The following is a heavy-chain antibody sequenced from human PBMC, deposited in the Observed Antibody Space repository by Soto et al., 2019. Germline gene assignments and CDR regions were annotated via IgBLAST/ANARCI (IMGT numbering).Heavy chain of an antibody. CDR3: ARTGAVVGQSAYGMDV. V-gene: IGHV5-51*01. CDR2: IYPGDSHT. D-gene: IGHD1-26*01. CDR1: GFTFSNYW. Sequence: GESLKISCKTSGFTFSNYWIGWVRPMPGKGLEWMGIIYPGDSHTRFSPSFQGQVTISAAKSISTAYLQWSGLKASDTAMYYCARTGAVVGQSAYGMDVWGQGTRVTVSS. J-gene: IGHJ6*02.